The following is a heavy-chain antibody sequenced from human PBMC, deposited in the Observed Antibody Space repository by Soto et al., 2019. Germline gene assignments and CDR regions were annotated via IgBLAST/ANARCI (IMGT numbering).Heavy chain of an antibody. CDR3: ARRLRSYYCGVDV. Sequence: ASVKVSCKASGYTFNTYCIRWVRQAPGQGLEWMGWINTGNGNTNYAQKLQDRITMTIDTSMTTGYMELRSLRSDDTAVYYCARRLRSYYCGVDVWGQGTTVTVYS. CDR2: INTGNGNT. D-gene: IGHD4-17*01. CDR1: GYTFNTYC. V-gene: IGHV1-18*01. J-gene: IGHJ6*02.